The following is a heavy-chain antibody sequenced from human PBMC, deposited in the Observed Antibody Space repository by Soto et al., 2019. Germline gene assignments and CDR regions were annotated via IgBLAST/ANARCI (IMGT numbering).Heavy chain of an antibody. V-gene: IGHV3-53*04. D-gene: IGHD2-15*01. CDR3: ARGLGYCSGGSCYPAYYFDY. J-gene: IGHJ4*02. Sequence: GGSLRLSCAASGFTVSSNYMSWVRQAPGKGLDWVSVIYSGGSTYYADSVKGRFTISRHNSKNTLYLQMNSLRAEDTAVYYCARGLGYCSGGSCYPAYYFDYWGQGTLVTVSS. CDR1: GFTVSSNY. CDR2: IYSGGST.